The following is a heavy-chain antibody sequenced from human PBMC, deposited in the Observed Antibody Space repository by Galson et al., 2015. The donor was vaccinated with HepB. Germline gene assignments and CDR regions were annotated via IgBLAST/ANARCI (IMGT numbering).Heavy chain of an antibody. J-gene: IGHJ4*02. V-gene: IGHV2-5*02. Sequence: PALVKPTQTLTLTCTFSGFSLSTNGVGVGWIRQPPGKAPEWLAIFYWDDDKRYSSYLKSRLTITKDTSKNQVVLTMTNMDPVDTATYYCAHGSRRRSCSGGRGYYSDYWGKATLVTVS. CDR2: FYWDDDK. D-gene: IGHD2-15*01. CDR1: GFSLSTNGVG. CDR3: AHGSRRRSCSGGRGYYSDY.